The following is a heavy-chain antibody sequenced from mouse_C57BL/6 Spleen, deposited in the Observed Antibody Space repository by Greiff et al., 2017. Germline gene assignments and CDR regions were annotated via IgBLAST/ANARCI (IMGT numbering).Heavy chain of an antibody. CDR2: IYPGSGST. D-gene: IGHD2-5*01. J-gene: IGHJ4*01. CDR3: ARGPYYSNYDYAMDY. Sequence: QVQLQQPGAELVKPGASVKMSCKASGYTFTSYWITWVKQRPGQGLEWIGDIYPGSGSTNYNEKFKSKATPTVDTSSSTSYMQLSSLTSEDSAVYYCARGPYYSNYDYAMDYWGQGTSVTVSS. CDR1: GYTFTSYW. V-gene: IGHV1-55*01.